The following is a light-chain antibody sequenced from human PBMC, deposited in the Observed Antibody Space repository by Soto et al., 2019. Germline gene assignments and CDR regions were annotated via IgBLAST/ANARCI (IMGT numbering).Light chain of an antibody. Sequence: PGERATLSCRASKTVSNYLAWYQQKPGQXXRXXXFGASGRATGIPDRFSGSGYGTDFTLTISRLEPEDFAVYYCQQYGSLSWTFGQGTKVDI. CDR3: QQYGSLSWT. CDR1: KTVSNY. J-gene: IGKJ1*01. V-gene: IGKV3-20*01. CDR2: GAS.